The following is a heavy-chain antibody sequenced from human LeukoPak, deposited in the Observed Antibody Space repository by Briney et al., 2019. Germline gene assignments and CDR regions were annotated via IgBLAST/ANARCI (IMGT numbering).Heavy chain of an antibody. V-gene: IGHV3-21*01. D-gene: IGHD4-17*01. CDR1: GLTFSSYT. CDR2: ISSRSSYI. J-gene: IGHJ4*02. Sequence: GGSLRLSCAASGLTFSSYTMNWVRQAPGKGLEWVSSISSRSSYIYYGDSVKGRFTISRDNAKNSLYLQMNSLRAEDTAVYYCAQITVTDGFDYWGQGTLVTVSS. CDR3: AQITVTDGFDY.